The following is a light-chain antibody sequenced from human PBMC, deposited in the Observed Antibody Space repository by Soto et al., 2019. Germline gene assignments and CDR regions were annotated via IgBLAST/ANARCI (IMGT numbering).Light chain of an antibody. V-gene: IGKV1-5*01. CDR3: QQYNNYPWT. J-gene: IGKJ1*01. CDR2: DVS. Sequence: DIQMTQSPPTLSASVGDRVTITCRASQSISSWLAWYQQRPGKAPNLLIYDVSSLESGVPSRFSGSGSGTEFTPTISSLQPDDFAPYYCQQYNNYPWTFGQGTKVEIK. CDR1: QSISSW.